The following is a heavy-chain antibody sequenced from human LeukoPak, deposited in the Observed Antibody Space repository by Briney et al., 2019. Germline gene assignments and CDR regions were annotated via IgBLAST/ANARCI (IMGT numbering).Heavy chain of an antibody. D-gene: IGHD6-19*01. V-gene: IGHV1-69*04. J-gene: IGHJ5*02. CDR2: IIPILGIA. CDR1: GGTFSSYA. Sequence: SVKVSCKASGGTFSSYAISWVRQAPGQGLEWMGRIIPILGIANYAQKFQGRVTITADKSTSTAYMELSSLRSEDTAVYYCARGSFGYSSGWAMVDTWGQGTLVTVSS. CDR3: ARGSFGYSSGWAMVDT.